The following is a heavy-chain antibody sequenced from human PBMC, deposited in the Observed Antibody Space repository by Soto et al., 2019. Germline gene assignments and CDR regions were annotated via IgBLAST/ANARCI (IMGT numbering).Heavy chain of an antibody. CDR2: ISTHNGNT. CDR1: GYTFTNYG. V-gene: IGHV1-18*04. Sequence: QVQLVQSAAEVKKPGSSVKVSCKASGYTFTNYGVSWVRQAPGQGLEWMGWISTHNGNTYYAQKFQGRVTMTTDTSTNTAYMDLRSLRSDDTAVYYCARDDTLNTRNLDYWGQGTLVTVSS. J-gene: IGHJ4*02. CDR3: ARDDTLNTRNLDY. D-gene: IGHD3-16*01.